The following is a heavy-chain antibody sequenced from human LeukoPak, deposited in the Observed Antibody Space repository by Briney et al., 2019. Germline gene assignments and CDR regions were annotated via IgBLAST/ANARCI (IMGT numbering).Heavy chain of an antibody. CDR2: IRYDGSNK. Sequence: GSLRLSCAASGFTFGSYGMHWVRQAPGKGLEWVAFIRYDGSNKYYADSVKGRFTISRDNSKNTLYLQMNSLRAEDTAVYYCAAGGGGTVTTNWFDPWGQGTLVTVSS. CDR1: GFTFGSYG. V-gene: IGHV3-30*02. J-gene: IGHJ5*02. CDR3: AAGGGGTVTTNWFDP. D-gene: IGHD4-17*01.